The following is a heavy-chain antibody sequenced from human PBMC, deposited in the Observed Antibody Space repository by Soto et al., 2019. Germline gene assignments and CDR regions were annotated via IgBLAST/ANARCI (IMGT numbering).Heavy chain of an antibody. J-gene: IGHJ4*02. CDR2: INPSGGST. CDR1: GYTFTSYY. Sequence: VSVKVSCKASGYTFTSYYMHWVRQAPGQGLEWMGIINPSGGSTSYAQKFQGRVTMTRDTSTSTVYMELSSLRSEDTAVYYCARYYDFWSGYYYFDYWAREPWSPSPQ. CDR3: ARYYDFWSGYYYFDY. D-gene: IGHD3-3*01. V-gene: IGHV1-46*01.